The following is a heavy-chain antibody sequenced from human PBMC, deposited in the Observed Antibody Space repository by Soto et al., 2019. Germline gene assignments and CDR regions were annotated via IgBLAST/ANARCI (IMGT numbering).Heavy chain of an antibody. Sequence: QVQLVQSGGEVKKPGASVKVSCKASGYTFTDYGISWVRQAPGQGLEWMGWISAYNDNTKYAQKLQGRVTMTTDTSTSTVYMELRSLRSDDTAVYYCAREYCSGTSCYGPGVWGQGTTVTVSS. CDR1: GYTFTDYG. CDR2: ISAYNDNT. CDR3: AREYCSGTSCYGPGV. V-gene: IGHV1-18*04. J-gene: IGHJ6*02. D-gene: IGHD2-2*01.